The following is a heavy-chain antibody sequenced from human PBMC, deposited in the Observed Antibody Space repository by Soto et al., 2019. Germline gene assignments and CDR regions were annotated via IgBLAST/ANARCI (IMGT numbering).Heavy chain of an antibody. CDR3: ARDPRYRSGGNCYLDYFYYMDV. J-gene: IGHJ6*03. D-gene: IGHD2-15*01. Sequence: QVQLVESGGGLVKPGGSLRLSCVASGVTFSDYYMTWIRQAPGKGLEWVSFISSSGSNTYYADSVKGRFTISRDNAKNSLYLQMHSLRAEDTAVYYCARDPRYRSGGNCYLDYFYYMDVWGKGTTVTVSS. CDR2: ISSSGSNT. V-gene: IGHV3-11*01. CDR1: GVTFSDYY.